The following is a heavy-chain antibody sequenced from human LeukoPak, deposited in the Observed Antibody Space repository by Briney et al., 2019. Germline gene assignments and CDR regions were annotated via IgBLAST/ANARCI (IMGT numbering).Heavy chain of an antibody. Sequence: ASVKVSCKASGYIFTSYAISWVRQAPGQGLEWMGWINAGNGNTKYSQKFQGRVTITRDTSASTAYMELSSLRSEDTAVYYCARRAAAGTGSLGNWGQGTLVTVSS. J-gene: IGHJ4*02. CDR2: INAGNGNT. CDR3: ARRAAAGTGSLGN. D-gene: IGHD6-13*01. V-gene: IGHV1-3*01. CDR1: GYIFTSYA.